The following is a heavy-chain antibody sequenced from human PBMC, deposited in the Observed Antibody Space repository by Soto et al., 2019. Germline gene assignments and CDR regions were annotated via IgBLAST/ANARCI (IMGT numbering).Heavy chain of an antibody. J-gene: IGHJ4*02. V-gene: IGHV3-23*01. CDR1: GFTFNNYA. CDR2: ISGGGDTT. Sequence: EVQLLESGGGLVQPGESLRLSCAASGFTFNNYAMTWVRQASGKGLEWVSAISGGGDTTSYADSVKGRFTVSRDGSKNTLYLQMSSLRAEDTALYYCAKGRVGSGSLTPRVDFWGQGTLVTVSS. CDR3: AKGRVGSGSLTPRVDF. D-gene: IGHD3-10*01.